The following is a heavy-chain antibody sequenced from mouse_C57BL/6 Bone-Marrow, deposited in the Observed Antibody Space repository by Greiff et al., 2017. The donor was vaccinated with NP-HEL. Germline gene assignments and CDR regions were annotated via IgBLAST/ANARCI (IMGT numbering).Heavy chain of an antibody. CDR2: INPYNGDT. Sequence: VQLQQSGPELVKPGDSVKISCKASGYSFTGYFMNWVMQSHGKSLEWIGRINPYNGDTFYNQKFKGKATLTVDKSSSTAHMELRSLTSEDSAVYYCARSRAVVPHWYFDVWGTGTTVTVSS. CDR1: GYSFTGYF. V-gene: IGHV1-20*01. J-gene: IGHJ1*03. CDR3: ARSRAVVPHWYFDV. D-gene: IGHD1-1*01.